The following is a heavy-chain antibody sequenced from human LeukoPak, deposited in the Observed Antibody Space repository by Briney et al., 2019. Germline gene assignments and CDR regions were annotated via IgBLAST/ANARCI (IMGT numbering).Heavy chain of an antibody. V-gene: IGHV4-39*01. D-gene: IGHD4-23*01. Sequence: SETLSLTCTVSGGSISSSNSYWGWIRQPPGKGLEWIGSMYYSGSIYYNPSLKSRVTISVDRSKNQLSLKLSSVTAADTAVFYCARLSGNSHFDYWGQGTLVTVSS. CDR1: GGSISSSNSY. CDR2: MYYSGSI. CDR3: ARLSGNSHFDY. J-gene: IGHJ4*02.